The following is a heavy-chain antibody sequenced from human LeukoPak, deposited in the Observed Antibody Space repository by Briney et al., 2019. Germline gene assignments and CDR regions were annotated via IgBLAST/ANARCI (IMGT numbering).Heavy chain of an antibody. CDR2: IYYSGST. CDR1: GGSISSYY. J-gene: IGHJ6*02. Sequence: SETLSLTCTVSGGSISSYYWSWIRQPPGKGLEWIGYIYYSGSTNYNPSLKSRVTISVDTSKNQFSLKLSSVTAADTAVYYCARDDHYYYGMDVWGQGTTVTVSS. V-gene: IGHV4-59*01. CDR3: ARDDHYYYGMDV.